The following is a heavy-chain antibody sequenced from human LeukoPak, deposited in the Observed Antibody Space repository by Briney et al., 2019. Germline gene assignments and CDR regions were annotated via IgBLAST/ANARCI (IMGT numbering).Heavy chain of an antibody. D-gene: IGHD3-10*01. CDR3: ARDSEGVRGVIIHVPPYFDY. CDR2: ISAYNGNT. V-gene: IGHV1-18*01. Sequence: GASVKVSCKASGYTFTSYGISWVRQAPGQGLEWMGWISAYNGNTNYAQKLQGRVTMTTDTSTSTAYMELRSLRSDDTAVYYCARDSEGVRGVIIHVPPYFDYWGQGTLVTVSS. CDR1: GYTFTSYG. J-gene: IGHJ4*02.